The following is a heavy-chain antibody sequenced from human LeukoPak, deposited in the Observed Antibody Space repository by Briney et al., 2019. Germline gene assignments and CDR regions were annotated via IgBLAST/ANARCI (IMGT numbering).Heavy chain of an antibody. D-gene: IGHD1-14*01. V-gene: IGHV3-53*01. Sequence: PGGSLRLSCAASGFTVSSNYMSWVRQAPGKGLEWVSEIYSDGSTYYAASVKGRFSISRDNSKNTVYLQMNGLRAEDGAVYYCARELRKHGVFDIWGQGTMVTVSS. CDR3: ARELRKHGVFDI. J-gene: IGHJ3*02. CDR1: GFTVSSNY. CDR2: IYSDGST.